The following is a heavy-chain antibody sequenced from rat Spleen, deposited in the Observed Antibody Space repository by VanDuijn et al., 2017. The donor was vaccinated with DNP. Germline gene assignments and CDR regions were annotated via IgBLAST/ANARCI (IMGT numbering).Heavy chain of an antibody. CDR1: GFTFSDYY. CDR3: ARRDYSGALGH. V-gene: IGHV5-22*01. D-gene: IGHD1-1*01. J-gene: IGHJ2*01. CDR2: ISYDGGST. Sequence: EVQLVESGGGLVQPGGSLKLSCAASGFTFSDYYMAWVRQAPTKGLEWVAYISYDGGSTYYGDSVKGRFTISRDNAKSTLYLQMNSLKSEDTATYYCARRDYSGALGHWGQGVMVTVSS.